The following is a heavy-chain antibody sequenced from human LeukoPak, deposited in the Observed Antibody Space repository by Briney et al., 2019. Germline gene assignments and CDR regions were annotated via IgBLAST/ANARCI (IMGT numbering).Heavy chain of an antibody. CDR2: IHGIGKT. Sequence: SETLSLICTVSGGSVRDSYWYRVRHSAGTGMQWIGRIHGIGKTNYNPSLKSRVIMSLDTSKNQFSLTLSAVTAADTATYYCARIFDRDIWGQGTLVTVSP. J-gene: IGHJ3*02. D-gene: IGHD3-3*01. CDR3: ARIFDRDI. CDR1: GGSVRDSY. V-gene: IGHV4-4*07.